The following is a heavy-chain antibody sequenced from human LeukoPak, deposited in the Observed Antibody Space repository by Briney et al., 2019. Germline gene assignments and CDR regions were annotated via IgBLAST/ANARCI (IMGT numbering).Heavy chain of an antibody. CDR1: GGSISSSSYY. Sequence: SETLSLTCTVSGGSISSSSYYWGWIRQPPGKGLEWIGSIYYSGSTYYNPSLKSRVTISVDTSKNQFSLKLSSVTAADTAVYYCASANYDFWSGYYITAFDIWGQGTMVTVSS. CDR3: ASANYDFWSGYYITAFDI. D-gene: IGHD3-3*01. V-gene: IGHV4-39*01. CDR2: IYYSGST. J-gene: IGHJ3*02.